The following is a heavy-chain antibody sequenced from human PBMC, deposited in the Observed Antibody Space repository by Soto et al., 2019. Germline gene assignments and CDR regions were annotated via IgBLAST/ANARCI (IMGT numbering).Heavy chain of an antibody. V-gene: IGHV4-31*03. CDR3: ARAYSSSSAADY. J-gene: IGHJ4*02. CDR2: IYATESA. CDR1: GDSSSSGGYY. Sequence: QVQLQESGPGLVKPPPTLSPTSKSSGDSSSSGGYYWSWIRHHPGKALEWIGYIYATESAYYNRSLKSRVTISMETSKNQFAMRLSSVTAADTAVYDCARAYSSSSAADYWGKGLLGTVSS. D-gene: IGHD6-6*01.